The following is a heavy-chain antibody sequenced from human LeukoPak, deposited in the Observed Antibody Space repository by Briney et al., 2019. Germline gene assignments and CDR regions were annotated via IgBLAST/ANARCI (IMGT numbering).Heavy chain of an antibody. CDR3: ARPYLERSLKFYMDV. J-gene: IGHJ6*03. Sequence: GGSLRLSCAASGFSFNNFAMHWVRQAPGKGLEWVAHISYDGSSKYNEDSVKGRFTIFRDDSKNTLYLQINSLRAEDTAVYDCARPYLERSLKFYMDVWGKGTTVTVSS. CDR1: GFSFNNFA. D-gene: IGHD3-3*02. CDR2: ISYDGSSK. V-gene: IGHV3-30*04.